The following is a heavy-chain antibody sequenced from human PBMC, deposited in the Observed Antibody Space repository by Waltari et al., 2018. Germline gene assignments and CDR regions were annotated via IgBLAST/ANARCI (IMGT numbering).Heavy chain of an antibody. V-gene: IGHV3-48*01. CDR3: ARDLTTTDYYYYYMDV. CDR2: ISSSSSTI. J-gene: IGHJ6*03. Sequence: EVQLVESGGGLVQPGGSLRLSCAASGFTFSSYSMNWVRQAQGKGLEWVSYISSSSSTIYYADSVKDRFTISRDNAKNSLYLQMNSLRAEDTAVYYCARDLTTTDYYYYYMDVWGKGTTVTVSS. D-gene: IGHD7-27*01. CDR1: GFTFSSYS.